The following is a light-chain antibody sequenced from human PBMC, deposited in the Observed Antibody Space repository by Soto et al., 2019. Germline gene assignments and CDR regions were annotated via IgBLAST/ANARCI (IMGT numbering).Light chain of an antibody. CDR3: QQSYSIPWT. CDR2: AAS. Sequence: DIQMTQSPSSLSASVGDRVTITCRASQSISSYLNWYQQKPGKAPKLLIYAASSLQSGVPSRFSGSGSGTDFTLTISSLQPEDFATDYCQQSYSIPWTFGQGTKVEIK. J-gene: IGKJ1*01. V-gene: IGKV1-39*01. CDR1: QSISSY.